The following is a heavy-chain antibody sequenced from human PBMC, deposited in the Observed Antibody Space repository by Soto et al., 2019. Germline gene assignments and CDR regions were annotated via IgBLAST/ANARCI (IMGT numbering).Heavy chain of an antibody. Sequence: QVQLQESGPGLVEPSQTLSLTCTVSGDSMGSTDSNGTWIRRPPGRGLEWIGYIYYTGGTFYNPSLKSRLTLSLETSNNQFSLTLTSVTAADTGMYYCARGGSGWAEYFQHWGQGTLVAVSS. V-gene: IGHV4-30-4*08. CDR1: GDSMGSTDSN. CDR3: ARGGSGWAEYFQH. D-gene: IGHD6-25*01. J-gene: IGHJ1*01. CDR2: IYYTGGT.